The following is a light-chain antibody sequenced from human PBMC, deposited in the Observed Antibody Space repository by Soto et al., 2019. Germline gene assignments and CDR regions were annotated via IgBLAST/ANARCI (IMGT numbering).Light chain of an antibody. CDR2: AAS. CDR1: QSINSY. Sequence: DIQMTQSPSSLSASVGDRVTITCRASQSINSYLNWYQQKPRKAPELLMYAASSLQSGVPPRFSCSGYGTDFTLTISSLQPEDFATYYCQQSFSTPLTFGGGTKVEIK. J-gene: IGKJ4*01. CDR3: QQSFSTPLT. V-gene: IGKV1-39*01.